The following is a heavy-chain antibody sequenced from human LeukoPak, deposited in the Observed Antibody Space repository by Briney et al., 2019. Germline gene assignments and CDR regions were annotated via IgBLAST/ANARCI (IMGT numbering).Heavy chain of an antibody. V-gene: IGHV1-8*01. CDR3: ARDYYDSSGYFDY. J-gene: IGHJ4*02. D-gene: IGHD3-22*01. CDR2: MNPNSGNT. CDR1: GYTFTSYD. Sequence: ASVKVSCKASGYTFTSYDINWVRQATGQGLEWVGWMNPNSGNTGYAQKFQGRVTMTRNTSISTAYMELSSLRSEDTAVYYCARDYYDSSGYFDYWGQGTLVTVSS.